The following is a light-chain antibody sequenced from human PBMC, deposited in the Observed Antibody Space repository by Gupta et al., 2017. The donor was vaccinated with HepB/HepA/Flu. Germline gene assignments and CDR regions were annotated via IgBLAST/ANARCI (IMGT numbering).Light chain of an antibody. CDR2: MGS. CDR1: QNLLHSNGYTY. J-gene: IGKJ1*01. V-gene: IGKV2-28*01. CDR3: RQALQTPRT. Sequence: DIVMTQSPLSLPVTPGEPASISCRSSQNLLHSNGYTYLDWYLQKPGQSPQLLIYMGSNRASGVPDRFSGSGSGTDFTLKIRRVEAEDVGVYYCRQALQTPRTFGQGTKVEIK.